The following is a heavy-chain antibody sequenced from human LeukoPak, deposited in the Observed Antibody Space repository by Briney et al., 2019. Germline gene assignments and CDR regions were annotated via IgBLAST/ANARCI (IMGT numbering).Heavy chain of an antibody. J-gene: IGHJ4*02. Sequence: AGGSLRLSCAASGFSLSTYWMHWVRQAPGKGLVWVAHINEDGTGASHADSVKGRFTIPRDNAKNTLYLQMNGLRVDDTAVYYCVRVPTNSYGFGQWGQGSLVTVSS. D-gene: IGHD5-18*01. CDR1: GFSLSTYW. V-gene: IGHV3-74*01. CDR2: INEDGTGA. CDR3: VRVPTNSYGFGQ.